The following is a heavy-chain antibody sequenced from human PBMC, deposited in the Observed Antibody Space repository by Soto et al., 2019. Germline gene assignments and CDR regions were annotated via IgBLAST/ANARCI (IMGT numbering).Heavy chain of an antibody. CDR1: GYTFTSYS. J-gene: IGHJ6*02. Sequence: QVQLVQSGAEVKKPGASVKVACKASGYTFTSYSITWVRQAPGQGLEWMGWISADNGNTNYAQKFQGRVTMTKDTSTSTAYMELRSLGSDDTAVYFCGGGSCSGGSCWDRDRHSMDVWGQGTTVTVS. CDR2: ISADNGNT. D-gene: IGHD2-15*01. CDR3: GGGSCSGGSCWDRDRHSMDV. V-gene: IGHV1-18*04.